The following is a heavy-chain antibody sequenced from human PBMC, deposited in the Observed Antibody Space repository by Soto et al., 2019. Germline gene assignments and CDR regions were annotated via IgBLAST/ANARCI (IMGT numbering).Heavy chain of an antibody. Sequence: GGSLRLSCAASGFTFSSYEMNWVRQAPGKGLEWVSYISSSGSTIYYADSVKGRFTISRDNAKNSRYLQMNSLRAEDTAVYYCARANRVGNYYYGMDVWGQGTTVTVSS. CDR3: ARANRVGNYYYGMDV. J-gene: IGHJ6*02. CDR2: ISSSGSTI. V-gene: IGHV3-48*03. D-gene: IGHD7-27*01. CDR1: GFTFSSYE.